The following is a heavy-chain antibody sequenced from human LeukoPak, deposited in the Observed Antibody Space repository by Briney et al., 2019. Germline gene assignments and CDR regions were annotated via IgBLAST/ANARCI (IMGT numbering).Heavy chain of an antibody. Sequence: PSETLSLTCTVTGGSISTYDYYWSWIRQPPGKGLEWIGYMYYSGTTYYNPSLKSRVTMSVDTSKNQFSLKLSPVTAADTAMYYCARDPYDFWSGFHWFDPWGQGTLVTVSS. CDR3: ARDPYDFWSGFHWFDP. V-gene: IGHV4-30-4*08. J-gene: IGHJ5*02. D-gene: IGHD3-3*01. CDR2: MYYSGTT. CDR1: GGSISTYDYY.